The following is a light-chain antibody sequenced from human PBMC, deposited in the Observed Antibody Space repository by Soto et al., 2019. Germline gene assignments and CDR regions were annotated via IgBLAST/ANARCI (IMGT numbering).Light chain of an antibody. CDR1: SSNIGSNT. Sequence: QSVLTQPPSASGTPGQRVTISCSGSSSNIGSNTVNWYQQFPGTAPKLLIYSNNQRPSGVPDRVSGSKSGTSASLAISGLQSEDEADYYCAAWDGSLNGVAFGGGTQLTVL. CDR2: SNN. V-gene: IGLV1-44*01. CDR3: AAWDGSLNGVA. J-gene: IGLJ2*01.